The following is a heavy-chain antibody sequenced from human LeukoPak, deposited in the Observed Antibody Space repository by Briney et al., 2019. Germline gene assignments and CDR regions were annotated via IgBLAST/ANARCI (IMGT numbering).Heavy chain of an antibody. CDR2: VNPGGVDT. CDR3: ARGGSSEYLDY. V-gene: IGHV1-46*01. CDR1: GYVFTSYY. D-gene: IGHD3-22*01. Sequence: GASVKISCKSSGYVFTSYYIHWVRQGPGQKYEWMGKVNPGGVDTRYPQKFQDRVTMTRDRSTSTVFMEMRRLTSEDTALYFCARGGSSEYLDYWGQGTLVTVSS. J-gene: IGHJ4*02.